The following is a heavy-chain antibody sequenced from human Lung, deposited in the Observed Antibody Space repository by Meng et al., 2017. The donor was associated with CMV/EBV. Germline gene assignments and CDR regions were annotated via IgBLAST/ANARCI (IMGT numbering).Heavy chain of an antibody. Sequence: GEXXKISCKASGFSFTNSWVGWVRQMPGKGLEWMAFIYPGDSETKYSPAFQGQVTISADKSISTAYLQWSSLKASDTAMYYCAKAPNLYYYYGLDVGGQGNXVTVSS. V-gene: IGHV5-51*01. CDR1: GFSFTNSW. CDR2: IYPGDSET. CDR3: AKAPNLYYYYGLDV. J-gene: IGHJ6*02.